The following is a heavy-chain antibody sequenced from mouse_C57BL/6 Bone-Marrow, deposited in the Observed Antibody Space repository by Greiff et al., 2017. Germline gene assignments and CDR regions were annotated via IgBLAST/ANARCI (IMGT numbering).Heavy chain of an antibody. Sequence: QVQLQQPGAELVKPGASVKLSCKASGYTFTSYWMQWVKQRPGQGLEWIGEIDPSDSYTNSNQKFKGKATLTVDTSSSTAYMQLSSLTSEDSAFCYCARDGYYYFDYWGQGTTRTVSS. CDR1: GYTFTSYW. J-gene: IGHJ2*01. D-gene: IGHD2-3*01. V-gene: IGHV1-50*01. CDR2: IDPSDSYT. CDR3: ARDGYYYFDY.